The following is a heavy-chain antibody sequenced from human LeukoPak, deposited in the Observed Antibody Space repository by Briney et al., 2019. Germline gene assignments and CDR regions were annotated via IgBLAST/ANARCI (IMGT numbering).Heavy chain of an antibody. CDR3: AKDSDHYYDSSGYYGFDY. V-gene: IGHV3-69-1*01. CDR1: GFTFSDYY. CDR2: ISSSSTI. Sequence: TGGSLRLSCAASGFTFSDYYMNWVPQAPGKGLEWVSSISSSSTIYYADPVKGRFTISRDNAKNSLYLQMNSLRAEDTAVYYCAKDSDHYYDSSGYYGFDYWGQGTLVTVSS. J-gene: IGHJ4*02. D-gene: IGHD3-22*01.